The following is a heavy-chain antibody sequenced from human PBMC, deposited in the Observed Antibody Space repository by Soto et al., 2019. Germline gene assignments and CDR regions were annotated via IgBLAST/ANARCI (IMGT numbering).Heavy chain of an antibody. D-gene: IGHD6-19*01. CDR3: ARPSSGWADSFDY. CDR1: GFTFSSYA. V-gene: IGHV3-23*01. J-gene: IGHJ4*02. Sequence: EVQLLESGGGLVQPGGSLRLSCAASGFTFSSYAMSWVRQAPGKGLEWVSGISSGGANTYYTVSVRGRFTISRDNSKNTLYLQMNSLRAEDTAVYYWARPSSGWADSFDYWGQGTLVTVSS. CDR2: ISSGGANT.